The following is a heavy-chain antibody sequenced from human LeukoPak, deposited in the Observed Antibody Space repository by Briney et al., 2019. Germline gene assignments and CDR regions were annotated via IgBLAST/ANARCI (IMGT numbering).Heavy chain of an antibody. CDR2: INPNSGGT. D-gene: IGHD2-2*01. J-gene: IGHJ6*03. CDR3: ARGSVGYYYYYYMDV. CDR1: GYTFTGYY. Sequence: ASVKVSCKASGYTFTGYYMHWVRQAPGQGLEWMGWINPNSGGTNYALKFQGRVTMTRDTSISTAYMELSRLRSDDTAVYYCARGSVGYYYYYYMDVWGKGTTVTVSS. V-gene: IGHV1-2*02.